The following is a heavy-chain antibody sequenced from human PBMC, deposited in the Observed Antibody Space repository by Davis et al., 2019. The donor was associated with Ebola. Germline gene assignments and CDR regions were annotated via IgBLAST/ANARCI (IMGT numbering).Heavy chain of an antibody. CDR2: LGLSADT. CDR1: GFVFSNYV. Sequence: GESLKISCAASGFVFSNYVMSWVRRAPGKGLEWVSTLGLSADTYYAESVKGRFTISRDNSKNTLHLQMNSLRVEDTAIYYCAKDTTNVWFDVWGQGTMVTVSS. V-gene: IGHV3-23*01. D-gene: IGHD1-26*01. CDR3: AKDTTNVWFDV. J-gene: IGHJ3*01.